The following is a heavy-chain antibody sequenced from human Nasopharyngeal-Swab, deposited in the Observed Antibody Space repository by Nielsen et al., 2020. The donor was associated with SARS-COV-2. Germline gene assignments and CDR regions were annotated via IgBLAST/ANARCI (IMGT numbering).Heavy chain of an antibody. Sequence: GGSLRLSCAASGFTFSSYAMNWVRQSPGKGLEWVSNIGGSGTSTYYADSVKGWFTISRDNSKNALFLQMNSLRADDTAVYYCAKDGLYYYDSSAHPAEYFQNWGQGTLVTVSS. V-gene: IGHV3-23*01. CDR1: GFTFSSYA. J-gene: IGHJ1*01. CDR2: IGGSGTST. CDR3: AKDGLYYYDSSAHPAEYFQN. D-gene: IGHD3-22*01.